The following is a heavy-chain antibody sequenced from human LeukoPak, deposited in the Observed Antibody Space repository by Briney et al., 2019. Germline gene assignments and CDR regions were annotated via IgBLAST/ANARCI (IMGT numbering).Heavy chain of an antibody. CDR1: GRSISSGGYS. V-gene: IGHV4-30-2*01. J-gene: IGHJ1*01. Sequence: TSQTLSLTCAVSGRSISSGGYSWSWIRQPPGKGLEWIGYIYHSGSTYYNPSLKSRVTISVDRSKNQFSLKLSSVTAADTAVYYCARANYYDSCGYAPPWHWGQGTLVTVSS. CDR3: ARANYYDSCGYAPPWH. D-gene: IGHD3-22*01. CDR2: IYHSGST.